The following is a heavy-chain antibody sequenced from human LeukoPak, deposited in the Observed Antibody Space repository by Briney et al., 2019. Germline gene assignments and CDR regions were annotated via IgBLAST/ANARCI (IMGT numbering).Heavy chain of an antibody. V-gene: IGHV3-53*01. D-gene: IGHD6-19*01. Sequence: GGSLRLSCAASGFTVSTNYMSWVRQAPGKGLEWVSVSYSGGSSYYADSVKGRFTISRDNSRSTLYLQMNSLRAEDTAVYYCATVLVGSSGWLFEYWGQGTLVTVSS. CDR2: SYSGGSS. CDR1: GFTVSTNY. CDR3: ATVLVGSSGWLFEY. J-gene: IGHJ4*02.